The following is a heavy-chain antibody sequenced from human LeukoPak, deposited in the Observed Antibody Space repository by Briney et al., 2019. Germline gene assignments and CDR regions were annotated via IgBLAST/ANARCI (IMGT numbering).Heavy chain of an antibody. J-gene: IGHJ4*02. CDR3: ARDAGGGPFFDY. V-gene: IGHV4-59*11. Sequence: SETLSLTCTVSGGSISGRYWGWIRQPPGKGLEWIGYINYSGSTDYNPSLKSRVTISLDTSKNQFALKLSAVTAADTAVYYCARDAGGGPFFDYWGQGTLVTVSS. D-gene: IGHD2-15*01. CDR2: INYSGST. CDR1: GGSISGRY.